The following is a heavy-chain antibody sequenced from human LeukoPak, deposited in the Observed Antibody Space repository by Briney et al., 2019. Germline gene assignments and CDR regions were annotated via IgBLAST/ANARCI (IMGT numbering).Heavy chain of an antibody. CDR3: ARTPLYGDED. D-gene: IGHD4-17*01. CDR1: GGSISSTRYY. Sequence: SETLSLTCSVSGGSISSTRYYWGWIRQPPGKGLEWIGSIYYSGSTYYNPSLKSRVTISVDTSNNQFSLKLRSVTAADTAMYYCARTPLYGDEDWGQGTLVTVSS. V-gene: IGHV4-39*01. J-gene: IGHJ4*02. CDR2: IYYSGST.